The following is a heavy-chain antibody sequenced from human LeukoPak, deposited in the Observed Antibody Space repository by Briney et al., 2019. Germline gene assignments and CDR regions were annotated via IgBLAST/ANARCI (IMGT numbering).Heavy chain of an antibody. CDR1: GGSISSYY. CDR3: AGTYYYGSGSYYDYYYGMDV. V-gene: IGHV4-59*01. Sequence: SETLSLTCTVSGGSISSYYWSWIRQPPGKGLEWIGYIYYSGSTNYNPPLKSRVTISVDTSKNQFSLKLSSVTAADTAVYYCAGTYYYGSGSYYDYYYGMDVWGKGTTVTVSS. CDR2: IYYSGST. D-gene: IGHD3-10*01. J-gene: IGHJ6*04.